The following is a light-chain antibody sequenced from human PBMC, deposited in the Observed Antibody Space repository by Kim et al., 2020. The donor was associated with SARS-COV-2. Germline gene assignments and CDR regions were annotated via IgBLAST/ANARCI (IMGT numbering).Light chain of an antibody. Sequence: AATGDRVTITCRASQGMSRYLGWYQQKPGKAPKLLIYAASTLQSGVPSRFSGSGSGTDLTLTISCLQSEDFATYYCQQYYSYPRTFGQGTKVDIK. J-gene: IGKJ1*01. CDR2: AAS. CDR3: QQYYSYPRT. V-gene: IGKV1-8*01. CDR1: QGMSRY.